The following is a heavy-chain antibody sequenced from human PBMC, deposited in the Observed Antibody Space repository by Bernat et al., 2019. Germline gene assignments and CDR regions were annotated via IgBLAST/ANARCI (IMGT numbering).Heavy chain of an antibody. D-gene: IGHD6-19*01. CDR1: GFTFSSYA. V-gene: IGHV3-23*04. CDR3: AKDLGYSSGWYNYFDY. Sequence: VQLVESGGGVVQPGRSLRLSCAASGFTFSSYAMSWVRQAPGKGLEWVSAISGSGGSTYYADSVKGRFTISRDNSKNTLYLQMNSLRAEDTAVYYCAKDLGYSSGWYNYFDYWGQGTLVTVSS. CDR2: ISGSGGST. J-gene: IGHJ4*02.